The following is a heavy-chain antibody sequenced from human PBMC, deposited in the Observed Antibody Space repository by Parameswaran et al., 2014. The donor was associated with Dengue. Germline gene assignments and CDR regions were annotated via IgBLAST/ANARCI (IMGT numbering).Heavy chain of an antibody. J-gene: IGHJ4*02. CDR2: IYYSGST. V-gene: IGHV4-59*01. Sequence: VRQMPGKGLEWIGYIYYSGSTNYNPSLKSRVTISVDTSKNQFSLKLSSVTAADTAVYYCARGDDYGDYYFDYWGQGTLVTVSS. D-gene: IGHD4-17*01. CDR3: ARGDDYGDYYFDY.